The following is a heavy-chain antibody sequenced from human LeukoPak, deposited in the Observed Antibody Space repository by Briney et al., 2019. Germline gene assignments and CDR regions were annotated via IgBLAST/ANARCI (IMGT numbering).Heavy chain of an antibody. CDR1: GGSISSSSYY. J-gene: IGHJ6*02. Sequence: SETLSLTCTVSGGSISSSSYYWGWIRQPPGKGLEWIGSIYYSGSTYYNPSLKSRVTISVDTSKNQFSLKLSSVTAADTAVYYCAIGTVTTSALYYYYGMDVWGQGTTVTVSS. V-gene: IGHV4-39*01. CDR3: AIGTVTTSALYYYYGMDV. D-gene: IGHD4-17*01. CDR2: IYYSGST.